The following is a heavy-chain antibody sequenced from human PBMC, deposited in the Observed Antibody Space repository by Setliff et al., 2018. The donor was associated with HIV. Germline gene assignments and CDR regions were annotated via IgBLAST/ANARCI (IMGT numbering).Heavy chain of an antibody. Sequence: GASVKVSCKTSGVTFNTDAFSWVRQEPGQGLEWMGDIFAFINIPNYAQKFQGRVTITADKPTSTAYMELTGLRSEDPAIYYCATALGIATANFDYWGQGPLVPLSS. V-gene: IGHV1-69*10. J-gene: IGHJ4*02. D-gene: IGHD6-13*01. CDR2: IFAFINIP. CDR3: ATALGIATANFDY. CDR1: GVTFNTDA.